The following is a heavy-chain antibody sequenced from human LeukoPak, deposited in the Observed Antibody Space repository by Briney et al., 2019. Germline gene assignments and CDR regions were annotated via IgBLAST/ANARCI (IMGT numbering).Heavy chain of an antibody. CDR2: IHSSGST. D-gene: IGHD6-19*01. J-gene: IGHJ4*02. Sequence: PSETLSLTCILSGGSISYYYWSWIRQPAGKGLEWIGRIHSSGSTNYNPSLKSRVTMSVDTSKNQFSLRLSSVTAADTAVYYCARDPHGSSGWYDYWGQGILVTVSS. CDR1: GGSISYYY. V-gene: IGHV4-4*07. CDR3: ARDPHGSSGWYDY.